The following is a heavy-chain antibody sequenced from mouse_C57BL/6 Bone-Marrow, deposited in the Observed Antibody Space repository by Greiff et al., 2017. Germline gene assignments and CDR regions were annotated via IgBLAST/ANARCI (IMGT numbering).Heavy chain of an antibody. D-gene: IGHD2-4*01. CDR2: IYPGDGDT. Sequence: VQGVESGPELVKPGASVKISCKASGYAFSSSWMNWVKQRPGKGLEWIGRIYPGDGDTNYNGKFKGKATLTADKSSSTAYMQLSSLTSEDSAVYFCARWDDYGGWAYWGQGTLVTVSA. V-gene: IGHV1-82*01. CDR3: ARWDDYGGWAY. J-gene: IGHJ3*01. CDR1: GYAFSSSW.